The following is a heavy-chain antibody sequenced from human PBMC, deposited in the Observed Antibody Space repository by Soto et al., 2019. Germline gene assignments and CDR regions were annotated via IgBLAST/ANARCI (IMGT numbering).Heavy chain of an antibody. Sequence: EVQLVESGGGLIQPGGSLRLSCAVSGFTVSNNYMSWVRQAPGKGLEGVSVIYSGGYTAYGDSVKGRFTISRDNSKNTFILKINGRGAAAPGVYYWALHPGGGGYWGQGTLVTVSS. V-gene: IGHV3-53*01. CDR1: GFTVSNNY. J-gene: IGHJ4*02. CDR3: ALHPGGGGY. D-gene: IGHD3-10*01. CDR2: IYSGGYT.